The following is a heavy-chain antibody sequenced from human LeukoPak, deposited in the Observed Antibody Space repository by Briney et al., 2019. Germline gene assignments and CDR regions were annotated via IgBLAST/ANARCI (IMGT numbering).Heavy chain of an antibody. CDR2: INPNSGGT. D-gene: IGHD1-26*01. Sequence: ASVKVSCKASGYTFIAYYIHWVRQAPGQGLEWMGWINPNSGGTNYAQKFQGRVTMTRDTSISTAYMELSRLRSDDTAVYYCARDMVVGATAFDYWGQGTLVTVSS. CDR1: GYTFIAYY. V-gene: IGHV1-2*02. J-gene: IGHJ4*02. CDR3: ARDMVVGATAFDY.